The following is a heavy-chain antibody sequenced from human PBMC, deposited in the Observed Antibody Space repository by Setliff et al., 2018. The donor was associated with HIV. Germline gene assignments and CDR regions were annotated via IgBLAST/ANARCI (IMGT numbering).Heavy chain of an antibody. J-gene: IGHJ4*02. CDR1: GASLSPYF. Sequence: PSETLSLTCAVYGASLSPYFWRWIRQSPGKGLEWIGEISHNGGFNYSPSLESRLTMSVDTPRNQVSLNLSAVTAADTAIYYCVRGANFYTPRKRIFDYWGQGMSVTVSS. V-gene: IGHV4-34*01. D-gene: IGHD3-3*01. CDR3: VRGANFYTPRKRIFDY. CDR2: ISHNGGF.